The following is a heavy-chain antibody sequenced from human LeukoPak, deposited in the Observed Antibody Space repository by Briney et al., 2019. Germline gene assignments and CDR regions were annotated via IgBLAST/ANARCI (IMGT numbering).Heavy chain of an antibody. D-gene: IGHD6-13*01. Sequence: SETLSLTCAVYGGSFSGDYWSWIRQPPGKGLQWIGEINHSGSTNYNPSLKSRVTISGDTSKNQFPLKLNSVTAADTAVYYCSRGPTYSSSWVFDYWGQGTLVTVSS. CDR3: SRGPTYSSSWVFDY. CDR2: INHSGST. V-gene: IGHV4-34*01. CDR1: GGSFSGDY. J-gene: IGHJ4*02.